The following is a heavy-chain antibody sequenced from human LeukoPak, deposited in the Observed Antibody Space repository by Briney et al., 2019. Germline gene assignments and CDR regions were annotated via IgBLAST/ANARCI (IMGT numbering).Heavy chain of an antibody. J-gene: IGHJ5*02. CDR2: ISGSGGST. CDR1: GFTFSSYA. D-gene: IGHD1-20*01. Sequence: GGSLRLSCAASGFTFSSYAMSWVRQAPGKGLEWVSAISGSGGSTYYADSVKGRFTISRDNSKNTLYLQMNSLRAEDTAVYYCAKPLTGTYSPKWFDPWGQGTLVTVSS. CDR3: AKPLTGTYSPKWFDP. V-gene: IGHV3-23*01.